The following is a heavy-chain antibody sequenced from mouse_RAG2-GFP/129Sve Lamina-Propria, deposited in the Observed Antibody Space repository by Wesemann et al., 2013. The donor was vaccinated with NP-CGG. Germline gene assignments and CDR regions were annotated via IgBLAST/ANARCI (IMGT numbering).Heavy chain of an antibody. J-gene: IGHJ2*01. CDR1: GYTFTSYW. CDR3: ARRDY. V-gene: IGHV9-4*01. Sequence: QVQLQQPGAELVKPGASVKLSCKASGYTFTSYWMQWVKQRPGQGLEWIGWINTHSGEPKYAEDFKGRFAFSLETSASTAYLQISNLKNEDTATYFCARRDYWGQGTTLTVSS. CDR2: INTHSGEP.